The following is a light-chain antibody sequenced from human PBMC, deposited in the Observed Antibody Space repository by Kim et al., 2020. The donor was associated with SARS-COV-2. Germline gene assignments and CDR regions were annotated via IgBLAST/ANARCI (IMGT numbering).Light chain of an antibody. CDR3: QVWDSSSDHPV. CDR1: NIGSKS. J-gene: IGLJ3*02. V-gene: IGLV3-21*04. CDR2: YDS. Sequence: APGKTARINVGGKNIGSKSVQWYQEEPGQAPVLVIYYDSDRPSGIPERFSGSNSGNTANLTISRVEAGDEADYYCQVWDSSSDHPVFGGGTQLTVL.